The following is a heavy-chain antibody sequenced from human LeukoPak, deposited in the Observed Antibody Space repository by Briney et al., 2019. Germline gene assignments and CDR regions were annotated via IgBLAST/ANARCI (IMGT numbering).Heavy chain of an antibody. J-gene: IGHJ5*02. CDR1: GGTFSSYA. D-gene: IGHD3-10*01. V-gene: IGHV1-69*05. CDR2: IIPIFGTA. CDR3: ATGTYYYGSGSPRPENWFDP. Sequence: GASVKVSCKASGGTFSSYAISWVRQAPGQGLEWMGGIIPIFGTANYAQKFQGRVTITTDESTGTAYMELSSLRSEDTAVYYCATGTYYYGSGSPRPENWFDPWGQGTLVTVSS.